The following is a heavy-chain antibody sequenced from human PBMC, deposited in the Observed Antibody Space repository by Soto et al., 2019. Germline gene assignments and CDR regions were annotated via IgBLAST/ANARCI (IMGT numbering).Heavy chain of an antibody. CDR2: IYYSGST. CDR3: ARGYCSGGSCYWSRNWFDP. CDR1: GGSISSGGYY. D-gene: IGHD2-15*01. Sequence: SETLSLTCTVSGGSISSGGYYWGWIRQHPGKGLEWIGYIYYSGSTYYNPSLKSRVTISVDTSKNQFSLKLSSVTAADTAVYYCARGYCSGGSCYWSRNWFDPWGQGTLVTSPQ. J-gene: IGHJ5*02. V-gene: IGHV4-31*03.